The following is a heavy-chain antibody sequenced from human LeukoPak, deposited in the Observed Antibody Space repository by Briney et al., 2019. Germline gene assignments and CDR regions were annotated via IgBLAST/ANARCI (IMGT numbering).Heavy chain of an antibody. CDR3: ARGYSSGWSRGGFDY. J-gene: IGHJ4*02. Sequence: GGTLRLSCAASGFTFSSYAMSWVRQAPGKGLEWVSAISGSGGSTYYADSVKGRFTISRDNSKNTLYLQMNSLRAEDTAVYYCARGYSSGWSRGGFDYWGQGTLVTVSS. CDR1: GFTFSSYA. V-gene: IGHV3-23*01. CDR2: ISGSGGST. D-gene: IGHD6-19*01.